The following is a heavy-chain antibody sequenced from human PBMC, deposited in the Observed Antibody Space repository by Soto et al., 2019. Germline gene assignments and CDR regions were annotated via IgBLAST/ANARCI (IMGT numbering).Heavy chain of an antibody. D-gene: IGHD6-19*01. V-gene: IGHV1-18*01. J-gene: IGHJ4*02. Sequence: QVPLVQSGAEVKKPGASVKVSCKASGYTFTSYDISWVRQAPGQGLEWMGWISAYNGNTNDAQKLQDRVTITTDTSTSTAYVELRSLRSDDTAVYYCARAFLLVDEWLVPLDYWGQGTLVTVSS. CDR2: ISAYNGNT. CDR1: GYTFTSYD. CDR3: ARAFLLVDEWLVPLDY.